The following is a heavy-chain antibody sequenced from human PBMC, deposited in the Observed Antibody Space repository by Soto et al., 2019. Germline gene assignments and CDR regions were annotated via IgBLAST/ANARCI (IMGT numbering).Heavy chain of an antibody. Sequence: PGGSLRLSCAASGFTWSSYVMSWVCQAPGKGLEWVSGISGSGDSTYYADSVKGRFTISRDNSKNTLYLQMNSLRAEDTAVYYCAKGVPGIAVAGTGYFPHRGQGTLVTVS. V-gene: IGHV3-23*01. CDR1: GFTWSSYV. D-gene: IGHD6-19*01. J-gene: IGHJ1*01. CDR2: ISGSGDST. CDR3: AKGVPGIAVAGTGYFPH.